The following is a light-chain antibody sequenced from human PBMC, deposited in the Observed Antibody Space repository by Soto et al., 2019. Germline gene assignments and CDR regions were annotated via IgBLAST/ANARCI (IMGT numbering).Light chain of an antibody. V-gene: IGLV1-44*01. Sequence: QSVLTQPPSASGTPGQRVTISCSGTTSNIGSNTVSWYHHLPGTAPKLLIYSNDQRPSGVPDRFSGSKSGTSASLAISGLQSEDEADYYCAIWDLTLSAWVFRGGTKLTVL. CDR2: SND. CDR1: TSNIGSNT. CDR3: AIWDLTLSAWV. J-gene: IGLJ3*02.